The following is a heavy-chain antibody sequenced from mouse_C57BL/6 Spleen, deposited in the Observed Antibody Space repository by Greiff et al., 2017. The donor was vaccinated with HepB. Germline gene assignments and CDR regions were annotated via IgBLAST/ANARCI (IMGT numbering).Heavy chain of an antibody. CDR1: GYAFSSYW. CDR2: IYPGDGDT. J-gene: IGHJ4*01. D-gene: IGHD1-1*02. Sequence: QVQLKQSGAELVKPGASVKISCKASGYAFSSYWMNWVKQRPGKGLEWIGQIYPGDGDTNYNGKFKGKATLTADKSSSTAYMQLSSLTSEDSAVYFCARSGWVYAMDYWGQGTSVTVSS. V-gene: IGHV1-80*01. CDR3: ARSGWVYAMDY.